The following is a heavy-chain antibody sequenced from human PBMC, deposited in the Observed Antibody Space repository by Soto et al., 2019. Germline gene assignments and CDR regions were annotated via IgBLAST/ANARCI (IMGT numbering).Heavy chain of an antibody. CDR3: AKEFHCGGGSCSWSEGFDY. J-gene: IGHJ4*02. CDR1: GFIFSSYG. CDR2: ISYEGSHT. Sequence: QVQLVESGGGVVQPGRSLRLSCAASGFIFSSYGMHWVRQAPGKGLEWVAVISYEGSHTYYADSVKGRFTITRDNSKNTLYLQMNSLRTEDTAVDYCAKEFHCGGGSCSWSEGFDYWGQGTLLTVSS. D-gene: IGHD2-15*01. V-gene: IGHV3-30*18.